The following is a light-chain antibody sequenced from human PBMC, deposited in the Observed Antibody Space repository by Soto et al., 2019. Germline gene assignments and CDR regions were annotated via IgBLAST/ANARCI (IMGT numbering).Light chain of an antibody. Sequence: EIVLTQSPGTLSLSPGERATLSCRASQSVRSNYLAWYQQKPGQAPRLLIYGISSRATGIPDRFSGSGSGTDFTLTISRLEPEDFAVDYCQQHSSWPLTFGGGTKVEI. J-gene: IGKJ4*01. V-gene: IGKV3-20*01. CDR1: QSVRSNY. CDR2: GIS. CDR3: QQHSSWPLT.